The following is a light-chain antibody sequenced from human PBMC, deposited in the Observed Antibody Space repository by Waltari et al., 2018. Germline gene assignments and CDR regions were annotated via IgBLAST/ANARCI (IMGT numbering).Light chain of an antibody. J-gene: IGLJ3*02. CDR1: SSDGGGYNY. Sequence: QSALTQPASVPGSPGPSITISCTGTSSDGGGYNYVSWYQQHPGKAPKPMSYEVSNRPSGVSNRFSGSKSGNTASLTISGLQAEDEADYYCSSYTSSARVFGGGTKLTVL. V-gene: IGLV2-14*01. CDR3: SSYTSSARV. CDR2: EVS.